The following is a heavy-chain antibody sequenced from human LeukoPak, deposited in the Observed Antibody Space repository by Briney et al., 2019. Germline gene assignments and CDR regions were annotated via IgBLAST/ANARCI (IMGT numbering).Heavy chain of an antibody. J-gene: IGHJ4*02. CDR1: GFPFSSYA. V-gene: IGHV3-66*02. D-gene: IGHD5-18*01. CDR3: ARDRYSYGFALDC. Sequence: GGSLRLSCAASGFPFSSYAMTWVRQAPGKGLEWVSVVYSGGSTYSADSVKGRFTISRDNSKNTLYLQMNSLRAEDSAVYYCARDRYSYGFALDCWGQGTLVTVSS. CDR2: VYSGGST.